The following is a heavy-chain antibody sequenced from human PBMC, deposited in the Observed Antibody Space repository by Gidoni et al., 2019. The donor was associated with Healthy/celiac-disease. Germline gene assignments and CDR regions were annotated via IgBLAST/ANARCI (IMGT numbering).Heavy chain of an antibody. D-gene: IGHD3-22*01. Sequence: QVQLVQSGAEVKKPGASVKVSCKASGYTFTSYDINWVRQATGQGLEWMGWMNPNSGNTGYAQKFQGRVTMTRNTSISTAYMELSSLRSEDTAVYYCARSYYDSSGSYDAFDIWGQGTMVTVSS. V-gene: IGHV1-8*01. CDR2: MNPNSGNT. CDR1: GYTFTSYD. J-gene: IGHJ3*02. CDR3: ARSYYDSSGSYDAFDI.